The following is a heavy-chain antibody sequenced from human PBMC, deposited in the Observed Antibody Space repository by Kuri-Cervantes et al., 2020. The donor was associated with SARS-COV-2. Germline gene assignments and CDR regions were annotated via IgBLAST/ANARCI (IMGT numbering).Heavy chain of an antibody. CDR2: IHSDGSI. J-gene: IGHJ3*02. Sequence: GESLKISCAASGFIVSSNYMSWVRQAPGKGLEWVSIIHSDGSIYFADAVKGRFTISRDNAKNSLYLQMNSLRAEDTALYYCAKDTEARIVVGAAHAFDIWGQGTMVTVSS. CDR1: GFIVSSNY. V-gene: IGHV3-53*05. CDR3: AKDTEARIVVGAAHAFDI. D-gene: IGHD1-26*01.